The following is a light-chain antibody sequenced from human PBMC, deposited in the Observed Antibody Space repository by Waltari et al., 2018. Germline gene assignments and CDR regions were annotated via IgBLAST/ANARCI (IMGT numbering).Light chain of an antibody. CDR3: QQYHDYST. J-gene: IGKJ2*01. V-gene: IGKV1-5*03. CDR2: KAS. CDR1: QTILTW. Sequence: LSASVGDSVTITCRASQTILTWMAWYQQKPGKAPKLLIYKASRLESGVPSRFSGTASGTEFTLPISSLQPDDSATYYCQQYHDYSTFGQGTKLEIK.